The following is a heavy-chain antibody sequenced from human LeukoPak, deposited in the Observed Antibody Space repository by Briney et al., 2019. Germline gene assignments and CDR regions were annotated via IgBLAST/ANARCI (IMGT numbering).Heavy chain of an antibody. D-gene: IGHD1-1*01. CDR1: GFTFSSYA. Sequence: PGRSLRLSCAASGFTFSSYAMHWVRQAPGKGLEWVAVISYDGSNKYYADSVKGRFTISRDNSKNTLYLQMNSLRAEDTAVYYCARDLDVWSDAFDIWGQGTMVTVSS. CDR3: ARDLDVWSDAFDI. CDR2: ISYDGSNK. J-gene: IGHJ3*02. V-gene: IGHV3-30-3*01.